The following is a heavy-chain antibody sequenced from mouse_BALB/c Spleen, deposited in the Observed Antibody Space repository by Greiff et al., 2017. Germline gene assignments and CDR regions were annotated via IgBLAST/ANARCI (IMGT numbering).Heavy chain of an antibody. CDR1: GYSFTGYT. D-gene: IGHD2-3*01. CDR3: ARYDGYYRRDYYAMDY. J-gene: IGHJ4*01. CDR2: INPYNGGT. Sequence: VQLQQSGPELVKPGASMKISCKASGYSFTGYTMNWVKQSHGKNLEWIGLINPYNGGTSYNQKFKGKATLTVDKSSSTAYMELLSLTSEDSAVYYCARYDGYYRRDYYAMDYWGQGTSVTVSS. V-gene: IGHV1-18*01.